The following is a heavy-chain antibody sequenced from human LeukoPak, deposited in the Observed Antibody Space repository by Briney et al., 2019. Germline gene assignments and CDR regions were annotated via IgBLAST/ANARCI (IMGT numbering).Heavy chain of an antibody. V-gene: IGHV4-34*01. D-gene: IGHD3-10*01. Sequence: SETLSLTCAVYGGSFSGYYWSWIRQPPGKGLEWIGEINHSGSTNYNPSLKSRVTISVDTSKNQFSLQLNSVTPEDTAVYYCARESSYGSGSYDAFDIWGQGTMVTVSS. J-gene: IGHJ3*02. CDR2: INHSGST. CDR3: ARESSYGSGSYDAFDI. CDR1: GGSFSGYY.